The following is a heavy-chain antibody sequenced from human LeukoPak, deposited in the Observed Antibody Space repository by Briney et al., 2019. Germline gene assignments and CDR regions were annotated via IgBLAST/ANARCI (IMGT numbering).Heavy chain of an antibody. V-gene: IGHV4-59*01. Sequence: SETLSLTCTVSGGSISSYYWSWIRQPPGKGPEWIGYIYYSGSTNYNPSLKSRVTISVDTSKNQFSLKLSSVTAADTAVYYCARVRSSSWYFDYWGQGTLVTVSS. J-gene: IGHJ4*02. CDR2: IYYSGST. D-gene: IGHD6-13*01. CDR1: GGSISSYY. CDR3: ARVRSSSWYFDY.